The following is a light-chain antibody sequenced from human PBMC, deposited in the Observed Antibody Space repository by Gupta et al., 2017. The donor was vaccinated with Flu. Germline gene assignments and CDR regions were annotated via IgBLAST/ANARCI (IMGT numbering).Light chain of an antibody. CDR1: VLSDAY. CDR2: KDT. V-gene: IGLV3-25*03. Sequence: SDLPQPPSMSVYPGQPAEISCSGDVLSDAYSYWYQQKTGQAPVLVLQKDTVRPAGIPERFSGSTSGTEVTLTIIGVQAEDEADYYCQAADINDRWVFGGGTRLTVL. CDR3: QAADINDRWV. J-gene: IGLJ3*02.